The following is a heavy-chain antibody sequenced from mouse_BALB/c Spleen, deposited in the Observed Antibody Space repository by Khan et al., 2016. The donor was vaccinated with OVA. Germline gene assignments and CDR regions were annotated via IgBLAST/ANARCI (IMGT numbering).Heavy chain of an antibody. CDR2: INPYNDGT. V-gene: IGHV1S136*01. Sequence: VQLQQSGPELVKPGASVKMSCKASGYTYTSYVMHWVKQKPGQGLEWIGYINPYNDGTKYDEKFKGKATLISDKSSSTAYMELSSLTSEDSAVYCCARWGITTGFAYWGQGTLVTVSA. J-gene: IGHJ3*01. D-gene: IGHD2-4*01. CDR1: GYTYTSYV. CDR3: ARWGITTGFAY.